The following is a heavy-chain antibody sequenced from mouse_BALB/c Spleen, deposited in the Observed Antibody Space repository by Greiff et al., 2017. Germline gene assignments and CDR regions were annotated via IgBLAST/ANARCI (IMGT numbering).Heavy chain of an antibody. CDR2: ISNGGGST. D-gene: IGHD1-1*01. CDR3: ERLGSSFDY. Sequence: EVHLVESGGGLVQPGGSLKLSCAASGFTFTSYTMSWVRQTPGKRLEWVAFISNGGGSTYYPATVKGRFTISRDNAKNTLYLQMSSLTSEDTAMYYCERLGSSFDYWGQGTTLTVSA. J-gene: IGHJ2*01. CDR1: GFTFTSYT. V-gene: IGHV5-12-2*01.